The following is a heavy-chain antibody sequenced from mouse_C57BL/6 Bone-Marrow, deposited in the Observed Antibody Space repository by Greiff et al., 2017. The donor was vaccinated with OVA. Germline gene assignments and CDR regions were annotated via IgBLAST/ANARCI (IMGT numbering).Heavy chain of an antibody. Sequence: QVQLQQSGPGLVQPSQSLSITCTVSGFSLTSYGVHWVRQSPGKGLEWLGVIWSGGSTDYNAAFISRLSISKDNSKSQVFFKMNSLQADDTAIYYCARLGDYYGSTYWYFDVWGTGTTVTVSS. CDR1: GFSLTSYG. CDR3: ARLGDYYGSTYWYFDV. CDR2: IWSGGST. V-gene: IGHV2-2*01. J-gene: IGHJ1*03. D-gene: IGHD1-1*01.